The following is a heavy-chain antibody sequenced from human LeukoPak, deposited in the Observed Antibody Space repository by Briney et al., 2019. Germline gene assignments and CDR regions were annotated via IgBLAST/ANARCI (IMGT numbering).Heavy chain of an antibody. CDR1: GYTLTELS. CDR3: ATGPIAAAGTDY. J-gene: IGHJ4*02. V-gene: IGHV1-24*01. D-gene: IGHD6-13*01. CDR2: FDPEDGET. Sequence: ASAKISCKVSGYTLTELSMHWVRQAPGKGLEWMGGFDPEDGETIYAQKFQGRVTMTEDTSTDTAYMELSSLRSEDTAVYYCATGPIAAAGTDYWGQGTLVTVSS.